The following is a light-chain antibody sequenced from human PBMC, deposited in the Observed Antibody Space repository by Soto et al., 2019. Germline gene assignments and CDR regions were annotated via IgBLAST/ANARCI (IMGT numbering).Light chain of an antibody. CDR3: QQYGSSPYT. CDR2: GAS. V-gene: IGKV3-20*01. J-gene: IGKJ2*01. Sequence: IVLTQSPGPLSLSPGERATLACRASQSVSSSYLAWYQQKPGQAPRLLIYGASSMATGIPGRFSGSGSGTDFTLTISRLEPEDFAVYYCQQYGSSPYTFGQGTKLEIK. CDR1: QSVSSSY.